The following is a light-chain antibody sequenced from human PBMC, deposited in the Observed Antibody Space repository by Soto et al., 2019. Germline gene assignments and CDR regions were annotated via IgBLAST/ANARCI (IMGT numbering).Light chain of an antibody. CDR3: QQYGSSPRT. CDR2: GAS. CDR1: QSVSSNY. Sequence: EIVLTQSPGTLSLSPGERATLSCRASQSVSSNYLAWYQQKPGQAPRLLIYGASSRATGIPDRFSGSGSGTYFTSTISRLEPEDFAVYYCQQYGSSPRTFGQGTKVEIK. J-gene: IGKJ1*01. V-gene: IGKV3-20*01.